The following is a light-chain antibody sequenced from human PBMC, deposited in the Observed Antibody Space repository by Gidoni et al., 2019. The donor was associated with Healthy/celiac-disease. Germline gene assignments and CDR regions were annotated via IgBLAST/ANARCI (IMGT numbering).Light chain of an antibody. CDR3: QQFNSYLIT. CDR1: QGISSA. V-gene: IGKV1-13*02. J-gene: IGKJ5*01. CDR2: DAS. Sequence: AIQLTQSPSSLSASVGDRVTITCRASQGISSALAWYQQKPGKAPKLLIYDASSLESGVPSRFSGSGSGTDFTFTISSLQPEDFATYDCQQFNSYLITFGQGTRLEIK.